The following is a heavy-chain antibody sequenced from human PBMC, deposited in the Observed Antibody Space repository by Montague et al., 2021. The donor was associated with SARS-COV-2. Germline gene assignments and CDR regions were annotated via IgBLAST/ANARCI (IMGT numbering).Heavy chain of an antibody. D-gene: IGHD4-17*01. V-gene: IGHV2-70*01. CDR2: IDWDDDK. J-gene: IGHJ6*02. CDR1: GFSLSTSGMC. Sequence: PALGKPTQTLTLTCTFSGFSLSTSGMCVSWIRQPPGKALEWLALIDWDDDKYYSTSLKTRLTISKDTPKNQVVLTMTNMDPVDTATYYCVRMLTTVTLFNGDYYGMDVWGQGTTVTVSS. CDR3: VRMLTTVTLFNGDYYGMDV.